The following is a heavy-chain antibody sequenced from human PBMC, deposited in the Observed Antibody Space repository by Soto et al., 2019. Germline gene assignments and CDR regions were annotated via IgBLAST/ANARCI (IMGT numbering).Heavy chain of an antibody. V-gene: IGHV4-39*01. CDR2: IYYSGST. D-gene: IGHD2-21*01. J-gene: IGHJ5*02. CDR3: ARLVILARWFDP. CDR1: GGSISSSSYY. Sequence: PSETLSLTCTVSGGSISSSSYYWCWIRQPPGKGLEWIGSIYYSGSTYYNPSLKSRVTISVDTSKNQFSLKLSSVTAADTAVYYGARLVILARWFDPWGQGTLVTVSS.